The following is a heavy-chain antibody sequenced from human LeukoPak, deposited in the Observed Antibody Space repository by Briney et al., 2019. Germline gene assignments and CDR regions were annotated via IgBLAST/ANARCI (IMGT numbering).Heavy chain of an antibody. J-gene: IGHJ6*02. Sequence: ASVKVSCKASGYTFAGYYMHWVRQAPGQGLEWMGRINPNSGGTNYAQKFQGRVTMTRDTSISTAYMELSRLRSDDTAVYYCARVGPSTYYDILTGYFINYYYGMDVWGQGTTVTDSS. D-gene: IGHD3-9*01. V-gene: IGHV1-2*06. CDR3: ARVGPSTYYDILTGYFINYYYGMDV. CDR2: INPNSGGT. CDR1: GYTFAGYY.